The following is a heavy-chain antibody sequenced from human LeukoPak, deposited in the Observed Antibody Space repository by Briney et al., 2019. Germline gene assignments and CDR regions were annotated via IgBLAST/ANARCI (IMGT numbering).Heavy chain of an antibody. CDR3: VWFGELLSAYYFDY. CDR1: GYTFTSYY. Sequence: ASVKVSCKASGYTFTSYYMHWVRQAPGQGLEWMGIINPSGGSTSYAQKFQGRVTMTRDTSTSTVYMELRSLRSDDTAVYYCVWFGELLSAYYFDYWGQGTLVTVSS. J-gene: IGHJ4*02. CDR2: INPSGGST. D-gene: IGHD3-10*01. V-gene: IGHV1-46*01.